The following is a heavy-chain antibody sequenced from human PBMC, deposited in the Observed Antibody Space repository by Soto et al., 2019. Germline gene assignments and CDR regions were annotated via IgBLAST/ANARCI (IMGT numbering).Heavy chain of an antibody. J-gene: IGHJ5*02. D-gene: IGHD6-13*01. CDR2: ISNSGSA. CDR1: GGSIDNYY. CDR3: ARDRYSTSWFRPYNWFDP. Sequence: KPSETLSLTCTVSGGSIDNYYWSWIRQAPGKGLEWIGYISNSGSATYNPSLKSRVTFSLDTSKNLFFLRLTSLTTADTALYYCARDRYSTSWFRPYNWFDPWGQGALVTVSS. V-gene: IGHV4-59*01.